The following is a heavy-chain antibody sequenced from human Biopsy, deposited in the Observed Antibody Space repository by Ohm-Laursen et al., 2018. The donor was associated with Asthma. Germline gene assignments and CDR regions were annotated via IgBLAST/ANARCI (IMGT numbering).Heavy chain of an antibody. D-gene: IGHD7-27*01. CDR3: ARHWDWGSFFDY. Sequence: GTLSLTCTVSGGSMSSSSYYWGCIRQPPGKGLEWMGSISYTGSAYHNPPLKSRVTISVDTSKNHFSLRLSSVTAADTAVYYCARHWDWGSFFDYWGQGTPVTVSS. CDR1: GGSMSSSSYY. J-gene: IGHJ4*02. V-gene: IGHV4-39*01. CDR2: ISYTGSA.